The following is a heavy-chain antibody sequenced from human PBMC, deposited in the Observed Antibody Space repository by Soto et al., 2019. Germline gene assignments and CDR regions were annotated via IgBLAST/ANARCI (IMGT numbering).Heavy chain of an antibody. CDR3: AKDRGVRTLQNWFDP. V-gene: IGHV3-23*01. CDR1: GFTFSDYY. D-gene: IGHD4-4*01. J-gene: IGHJ5*02. Sequence: PGGSLRLSCVASGFTFSDYYMSWFRQAPGKGLEWVSYISGGSTYYADSVKGRFTISRDNSKNTLYLQMNSLRAEDTAVYYCAKDRGVRTLQNWFDPWGQGTLVTVSS. CDR2: ISGGST.